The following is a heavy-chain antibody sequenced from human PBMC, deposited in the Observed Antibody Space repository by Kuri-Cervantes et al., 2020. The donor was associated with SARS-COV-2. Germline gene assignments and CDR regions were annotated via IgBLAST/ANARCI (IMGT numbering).Heavy chain of an antibody. J-gene: IGHJ6*02. CDR1: GYTFTGYY. CDR2: INPNSGGT. D-gene: IGHD2-2*01. Sequence: ASVKVSCKASGYTFTGYYMHWVRQAPGQGLEWMGWINPNSGGTNYAQKFQGRVTMTRDTSISTAYMELSSLRSEDTAVYYCATSFVVVPAAIAQIYYYGMDVWGQGTTVTVSS. V-gene: IGHV1-2*02. CDR3: ATSFVVVPAAIAQIYYYGMDV.